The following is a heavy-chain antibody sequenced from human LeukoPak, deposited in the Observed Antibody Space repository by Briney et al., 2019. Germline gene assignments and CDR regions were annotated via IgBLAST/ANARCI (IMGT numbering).Heavy chain of an antibody. D-gene: IGHD6-13*01. J-gene: IGHJ5*02. CDR1: GGSFSGYY. CDR3: ARGGIAAAGKKVRWFDP. CDR2: INHSGST. V-gene: IGHV4-34*01. Sequence: SETLSLTCAVYGGSFSGYYWSWIRQPPGKGLEWIGEINHSGSTNYNPSLKSRVTISVDTSKNQFSLKLGSVTAADTAVYYCARGGIAAAGKKVRWFDPWGQGTLVTVSS.